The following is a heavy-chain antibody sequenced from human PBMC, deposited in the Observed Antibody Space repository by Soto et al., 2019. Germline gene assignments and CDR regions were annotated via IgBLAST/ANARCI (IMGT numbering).Heavy chain of an antibody. Sequence: EVHLVESGGGLVEPGGSLRLSCAASGFTFSSYSMNWVRQAPGKGLEWVSYISPSSGNIHYADSVKGRFTISRDNAKNSLYLQMDSRRGEDTAVYYCARAAYNSGPGYWGQGTLVTVSS. V-gene: IGHV3-48*01. J-gene: IGHJ4*02. D-gene: IGHD5-12*01. CDR2: ISPSSGNI. CDR3: ARAAYNSGPGY. CDR1: GFTFSSYS.